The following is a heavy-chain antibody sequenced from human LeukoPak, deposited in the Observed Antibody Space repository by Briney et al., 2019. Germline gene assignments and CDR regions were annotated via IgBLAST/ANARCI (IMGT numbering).Heavy chain of an antibody. Sequence: GGSLRPSCAASGFTFSSYAMHWVRQAPGKGLEGVAVISYDGSNKYYADSVKGRFTISRDNSKNTLYLQMNSLRAEDTAVYYCARAAGGDDSSGYYYSLDYWGQGTLVTVSS. CDR3: ARAAGGDDSSGYYYSLDY. V-gene: IGHV3-30-3*01. CDR1: GFTFSSYA. D-gene: IGHD3-22*01. CDR2: ISYDGSNK. J-gene: IGHJ4*02.